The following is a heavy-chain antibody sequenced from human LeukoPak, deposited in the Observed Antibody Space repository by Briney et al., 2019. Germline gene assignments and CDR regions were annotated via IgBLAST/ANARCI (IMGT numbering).Heavy chain of an antibody. D-gene: IGHD3-10*01. J-gene: IGHJ4*02. Sequence: GGSLRLSCAASGFTFSGYVMTWVRQAPGKGLECVSSTTFSSSHIYYADSVKGRFTISRDNTKDSLYLQMNSLRAEDTAVYYCAKDLITMVRGVIISGGQGALVTVSS. CDR3: AKDLITMVRGVIIS. CDR2: TTFSSSHI. CDR1: GFTFSGYV. V-gene: IGHV3-21*04.